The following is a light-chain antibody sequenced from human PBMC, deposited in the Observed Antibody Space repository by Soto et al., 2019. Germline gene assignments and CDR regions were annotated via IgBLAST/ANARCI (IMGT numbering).Light chain of an antibody. CDR3: AAWDDSLSGFYV. Sequence: QSVLTQPPSASGTPGQRVTISCSGSSSNFGSNTVNWYQQLPGTAPKLLIYSNNQRPSGVPDRFSGSKSGTSASLAISGLQSEDEADYYCAAWDDSLSGFYVFGTGTKVTVL. J-gene: IGLJ1*01. CDR2: SNN. CDR1: SSNFGSNT. V-gene: IGLV1-44*01.